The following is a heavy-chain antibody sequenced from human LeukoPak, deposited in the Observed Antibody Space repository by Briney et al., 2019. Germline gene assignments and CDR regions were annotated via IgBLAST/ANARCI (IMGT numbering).Heavy chain of an antibody. Sequence: PGGSLRLSCAASGFTFSNYGIHWVRQAPGKGLEWVSAISGSGGSTYYADSVKGRFTISRDNSRNTLYLQMNSLRAEDTAVYYCTKDSFSSGWFFDSWGQGTLVTVSS. CDR2: ISGSGGST. D-gene: IGHD6-19*01. J-gene: IGHJ4*02. V-gene: IGHV3-23*01. CDR1: GFTFSNYG. CDR3: TKDSFSSGWFFDS.